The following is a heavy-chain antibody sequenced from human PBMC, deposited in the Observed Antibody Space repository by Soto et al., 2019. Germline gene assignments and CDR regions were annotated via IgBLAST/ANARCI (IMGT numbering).Heavy chain of an antibody. CDR2: AYFKSKWYT. J-gene: IGHJ5*02. V-gene: IGHV6-1*01. CDR1: GDSVSSKSVA. CDR3: ARGSYNVATENWLDP. Sequence: QVQLQQSGPGLVRPSQTLSLTCDISGDSVSSKSVAWNWIRQSPSRGLEWLGRAYFKSKWYTDYAESVKGRITIDPDTSKNRISLQLRSPTPGDTAMYYCARGSYNVATENWLDPWGQGTLVIVSS. D-gene: IGHD3-10*01.